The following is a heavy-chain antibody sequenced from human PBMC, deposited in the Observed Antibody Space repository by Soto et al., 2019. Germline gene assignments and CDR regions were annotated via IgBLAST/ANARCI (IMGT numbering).Heavy chain of an antibody. D-gene: IGHD3-22*01. CDR3: ARVPYDSSGYYGRGEEESWFDP. J-gene: IGHJ5*02. V-gene: IGHV1-18*01. CDR1: GYTFTSYG. Sequence: ASVKVSCKASGYTFTSYGISWVRQAPGQGLEWMGWISAYNGNTNYAQKLQGRVTMTTDTSTSTAYMELRSLRSDDTAVYYCARVPYDSSGYYGRGEEESWFDPWGQGTLVTVSS. CDR2: ISAYNGNT.